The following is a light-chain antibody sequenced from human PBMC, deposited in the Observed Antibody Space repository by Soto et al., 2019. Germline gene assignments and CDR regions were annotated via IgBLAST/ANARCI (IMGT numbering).Light chain of an antibody. V-gene: IGKV3-20*01. J-gene: IGKJ2*01. Sequence: EIVLTQSPGTLSLSPGERATLSCRASQSVSSSYLAWYQQKPGQAPRLLIYGASSRATGIPDRFSGSGSGTAFTLTISRLEAADFAVYYCQQYGSSPSWTFGQGTKLEIK. CDR1: QSVSSSY. CDR2: GAS. CDR3: QQYGSSPSWT.